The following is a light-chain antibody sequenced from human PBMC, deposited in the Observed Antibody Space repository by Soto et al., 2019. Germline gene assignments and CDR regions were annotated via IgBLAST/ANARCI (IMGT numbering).Light chain of an antibody. CDR2: GAS. J-gene: IGKJ1*01. V-gene: IGKV3-20*01. CDR1: QSVVSSH. Sequence: TQSPVTLSLSPGERATLSCRASQSVVSSHLAWFQQRPGQAPRLLIYGASTRATGIPDRISGSGSGTDFTLTVSRLEPEDFAVYYCHQYHSLPWTFGQGTKVDIK. CDR3: HQYHSLPWT.